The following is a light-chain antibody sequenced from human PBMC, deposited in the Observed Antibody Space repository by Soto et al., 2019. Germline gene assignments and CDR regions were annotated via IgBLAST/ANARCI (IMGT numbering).Light chain of an antibody. CDR2: LNSDGSH. Sequence: QPVLTQSPSASASLGASVKLTCTLSSGHSTYDIAWHQQQPEKGPRYLMKLNSDGSHTKGDGIPDRFSGSSSGAERYLTISSLQSEDEADYYCQTWGTGIRVFGGGTQLTVL. V-gene: IGLV4-69*01. CDR1: SGHSTYD. J-gene: IGLJ3*02. CDR3: QTWGTGIRV.